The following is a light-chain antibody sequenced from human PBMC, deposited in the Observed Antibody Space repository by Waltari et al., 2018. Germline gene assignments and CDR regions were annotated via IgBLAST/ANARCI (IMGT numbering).Light chain of an antibody. CDR2: LGS. CDR3: MQVLQTPLT. CDR1: QSLLDSNGYNY. J-gene: IGKJ1*01. Sequence: DIMMTQSPLSLPVTPGEPASISCRSSQSLLDSNGYNYLEWYLQKPGQSPQLLIYLGSNRASGVPDRFSGSGSGTDFTLKIRRVEAEDVGVYFCMQVLQTPLTFGQGTKVEIK. V-gene: IGKV2-28*01.